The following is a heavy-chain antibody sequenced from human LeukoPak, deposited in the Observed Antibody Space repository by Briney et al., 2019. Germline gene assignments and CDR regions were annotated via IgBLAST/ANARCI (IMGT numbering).Heavy chain of an antibody. CDR2: VSDIGSI. CDR3: AGHHPRNTVDF. V-gene: IGHV4-59*08. J-gene: IGHJ4*02. D-gene: IGHD2/OR15-2a*01. CDR1: GGSISTYY. Sequence: SETLSLTCTVSGGSISTYYWGWIRQPPGNGLEWIAYVSDIGSINYNPSLKSRVTISLDTSKNQLSLKLSSVTAADTAVYYCAGHHPRNTVDFWGQGTLVTVSS.